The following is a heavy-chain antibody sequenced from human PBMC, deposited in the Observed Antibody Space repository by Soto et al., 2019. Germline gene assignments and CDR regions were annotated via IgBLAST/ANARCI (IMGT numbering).Heavy chain of an antibody. D-gene: IGHD3-10*01. Sequence: QVQLQQWGAGLLKPSETLSLTCAVYGGSFSGYQWTWIRQTPGKGLEWIGEINDRGNINYTQSLKSRVTILVDTAKKQISLKLRSVTAADTAVYYCARGLILWFGELSRRGGYYYYMDVWGKGTTVTVSS. J-gene: IGHJ6*03. V-gene: IGHV4-34*01. CDR1: GGSFSGYQ. CDR2: INDRGNI. CDR3: ARGLILWFGELSRRGGYYYYMDV.